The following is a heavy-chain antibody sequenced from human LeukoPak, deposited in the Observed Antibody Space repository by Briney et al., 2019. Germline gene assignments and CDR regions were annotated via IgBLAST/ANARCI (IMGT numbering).Heavy chain of an antibody. V-gene: IGHV4-59*01. CDR3: ARDQNSYADY. CDR2: IYYSGST. CDR1: GGSISSYY. D-gene: IGHD5-18*01. J-gene: IGHJ4*02. Sequence: SETLSLTCTVSGGSISSYYWSWIRQPPGKGLEWIGYIYYSGSTNYNPSLKSRVTISVDTSKNQFSLKLSSVTAADTAVYYCARDQNSYADYWGQGTLVTVSS.